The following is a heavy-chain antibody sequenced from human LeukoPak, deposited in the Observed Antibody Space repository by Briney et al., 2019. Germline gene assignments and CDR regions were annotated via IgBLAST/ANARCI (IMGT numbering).Heavy chain of an antibody. V-gene: IGHV4-59*01. CDR2: IHYSGTT. D-gene: IGHD5-12*01. Sequence: SETLSLTCTVSGGSMSGYYWSWIRQPPGKGLEWIGYIHYSGTTNYNPSLKSRVTISLDTSRNQFSLKLRSVTTADTAVYYCARRRVYSGSGEFDSWGQGTLVTVSS. CDR1: GGSMSGYY. J-gene: IGHJ4*02. CDR3: ARRRVYSGSGEFDS.